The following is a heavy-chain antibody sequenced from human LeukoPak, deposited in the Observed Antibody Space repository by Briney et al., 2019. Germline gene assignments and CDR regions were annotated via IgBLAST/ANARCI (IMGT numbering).Heavy chain of an antibody. CDR1: GGSISSYY. J-gene: IGHJ6*03. CDR3: ARDNTRLVQYYDFWSDYPLQDYYYMDV. D-gene: IGHD3-3*01. Sequence: SETLSLTCTVSGGSISSYYWSWIRQPAGKGLEWVGRIYTSCSSNYNPSLSRRVTMSVDTSKNQFSLKLSSVPAADTAVYYCARDNTRLVQYYDFWSDYPLQDYYYMDVWGKGTTVTVSS. CDR2: IYTSCSS. V-gene: IGHV4-4*07.